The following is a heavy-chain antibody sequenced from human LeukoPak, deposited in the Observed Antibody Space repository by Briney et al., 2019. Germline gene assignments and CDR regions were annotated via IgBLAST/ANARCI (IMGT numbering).Heavy chain of an antibody. J-gene: IGHJ3*01. CDR2: IYYTGST. Sequence: PSQTLSLTCTVSGGSVSSGGYYWVWIRQRPGKGLEWIGYIYYTGSTSYNPSLKSRLTIAVDTSKNQFSLKLSSVTAADTAVYYCARPLNTVHDTFDVWGQGTTVAVSS. V-gene: IGHV4-31*03. CDR1: GGSVSSGGYY. CDR3: ARPLNTVHDTFDV. D-gene: IGHD4-11*01.